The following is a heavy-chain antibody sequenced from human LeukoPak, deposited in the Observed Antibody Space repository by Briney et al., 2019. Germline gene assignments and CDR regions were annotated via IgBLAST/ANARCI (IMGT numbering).Heavy chain of an antibody. J-gene: IGHJ5*02. V-gene: IGHV4-38-2*01. CDR1: GYSISSGYY. CDR3: ARHRYSNYWFDP. CDR2: TYHSGST. Sequence: PSETLSLTCAVSGYSISSGYYWGWIRPPPGKGLEWSGSTYHSGSTYYNPPLKSRVTISVDPAKNHSSPKLSSAPAPAPAGPFGARHRYSNYWFDPWGQGTLVTVSS. D-gene: IGHD4-11*01.